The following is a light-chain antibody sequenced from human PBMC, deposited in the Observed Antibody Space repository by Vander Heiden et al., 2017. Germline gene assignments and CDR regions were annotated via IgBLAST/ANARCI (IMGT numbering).Light chain of an antibody. Sequence: DIQMTQSPSSMSASVGGRVTITCRASQSITSYLDWYQQKPGKAPKLLIYAAASLQSGVPSRFSGSGSGTDFTLTISSLQPEDFATYYCQQGNSTPRTFGQGTKVEIK. CDR1: QSITSY. CDR2: AAA. CDR3: QQGNSTPRT. J-gene: IGKJ2*01. V-gene: IGKV1-39*01.